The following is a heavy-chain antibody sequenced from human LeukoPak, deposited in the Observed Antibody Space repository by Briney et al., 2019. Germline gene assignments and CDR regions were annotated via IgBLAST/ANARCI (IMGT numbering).Heavy chain of an antibody. CDR2: IYYSGST. CDR1: GGSISSGGYY. Sequence: TLSLTCTVSGGSISSGGYYWSWIRQHPGKGLEWIGYIYYSGSTYYNPSLKSRVTISVDTSKNQFSLKLSSVTAADTAVYYCASRFHYYGSGSRAFVYFDYWGQGTLVTVSS. D-gene: IGHD3-10*01. V-gene: IGHV4-31*03. CDR3: ASRFHYYGSGSRAFVYFDY. J-gene: IGHJ4*02.